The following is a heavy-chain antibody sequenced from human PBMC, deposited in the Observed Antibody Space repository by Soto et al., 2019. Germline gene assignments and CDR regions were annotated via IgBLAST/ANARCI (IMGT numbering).Heavy chain of an antibody. Sequence: QLQLQESGPGLVKPSETLSLTCTVSGGSISSSSYYWGWIRQPPGKGLEWIGSIYYSGSTYYNPSLKSRVTISVDTSKNQFSLKLSSVTAADTAVYYCASTLVLRFLEWLLPGYYFDYWGQGTLVTVSS. D-gene: IGHD3-3*01. CDR1: GGSISSSSYY. V-gene: IGHV4-39*01. CDR2: IYYSGST. J-gene: IGHJ4*02. CDR3: ASTLVLRFLEWLLPGYYFDY.